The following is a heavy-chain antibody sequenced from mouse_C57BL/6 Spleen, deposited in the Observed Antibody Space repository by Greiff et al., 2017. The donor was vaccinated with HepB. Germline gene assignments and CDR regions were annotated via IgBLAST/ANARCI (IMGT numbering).Heavy chain of an antibody. Sequence: QVHVKQSGAELVRPGTSVKMSCKASGYTFTNYWIGWAKQRPGHGLEWIGDIYPGGGYTNYNEKFKGKATLTADKSSSTAYMQFSSLTSEDSAIYYCARSGDGYWFAYWGQGTLVTVSA. J-gene: IGHJ3*01. CDR3: ARSGDGYWFAY. CDR1: GYTFTNYW. CDR2: IYPGGGYT. V-gene: IGHV1-63*01. D-gene: IGHD2-3*01.